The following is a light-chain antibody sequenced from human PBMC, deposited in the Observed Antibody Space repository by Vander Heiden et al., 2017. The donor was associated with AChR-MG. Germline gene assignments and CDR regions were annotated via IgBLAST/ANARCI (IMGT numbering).Light chain of an antibody. CDR2: SAS. CDR1: QNIATY. CDR3: QQGFTTWWT. Sequence: DIQMTQSPSSLSASVGDRVTITCRASQNIATYLNWFQYRPGQAPKLLIYSASFLQSDVSSRFSGSGSGTDFTLTISSLQPDDFATYYCQQGFTTWWTFGQGTRVDIK. J-gene: IGKJ1*01. V-gene: IGKV1-39*01.